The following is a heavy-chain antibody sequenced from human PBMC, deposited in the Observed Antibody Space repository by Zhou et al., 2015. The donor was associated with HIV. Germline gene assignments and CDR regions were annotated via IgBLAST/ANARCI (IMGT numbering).Heavy chain of an antibody. CDR2: IIPILGIA. CDR3: AIRWRRGYSYGDH. V-gene: IGHV1-69*02. D-gene: IGHD5-18*01. Sequence: QVQLVQSGAEVKKPGSSVKVSCKASGGTFSSYTISWVRQAPGQGLEWMGRIIPILGIANYAQKFQGRVTITADKSTSTAYMELSSLRSEDTAVYYCAIRWRRGYSYGDHWGQGTLVTVSS. CDR1: GGTFSSYT. J-gene: IGHJ4*02.